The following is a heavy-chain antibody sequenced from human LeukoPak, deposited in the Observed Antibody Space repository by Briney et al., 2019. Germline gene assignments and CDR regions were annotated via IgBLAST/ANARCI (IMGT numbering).Heavy chain of an antibody. CDR1: GFTFSSYA. J-gene: IGHJ4*02. CDR3: ARDLLGNSGSYLRHPNGPPFDY. V-gene: IGHV3-30-3*01. D-gene: IGHD1-26*01. Sequence: GGSLRLSCAASGFTFSSYAMHWVRQAPGKGLEWVAVISYDGSNKYYADSVKGRFTISRDNAKNTLYLQMNSLRAEDTAVYYCARDLLGNSGSYLRHPNGPPFDYWGQGTLVTSPQ. CDR2: ISYDGSNK.